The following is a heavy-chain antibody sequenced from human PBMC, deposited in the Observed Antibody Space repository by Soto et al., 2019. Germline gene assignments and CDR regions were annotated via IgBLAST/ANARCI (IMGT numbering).Heavy chain of an antibody. J-gene: IGHJ4*02. CDR3: AQGWGNYFDY. CDR1: GFSLSTSVVG. CDR2: IYCYDDK. D-gene: IGHD2-15*01. V-gene: IGHV2-5*01. Sequence: QITLKESGPTLVKPPQTLTLTCTFSGFSLSTSVVGVGWIRQPPGKALEWLALIYCYDDKRYSPSLKSRLTLTKDTSKNQVVLTMTNMDPVDTATYYDAQGWGNYFDYWGQGTLVTVAS.